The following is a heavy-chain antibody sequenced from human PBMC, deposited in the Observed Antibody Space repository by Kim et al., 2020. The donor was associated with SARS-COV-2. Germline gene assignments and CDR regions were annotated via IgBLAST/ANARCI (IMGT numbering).Heavy chain of an antibody. V-gene: IGHV4-31*03. CDR2: IYYSGST. J-gene: IGHJ4*01. D-gene: IGHD3-10*01. CDR1: DGSISSGGYY. CDR3: VRDGGYGSGSYHFDY. Sequence: SETLSLTCTVSDGSISSGGYYWSWIRQPPGKGLEWIAYIYYSGSTYYNPSLKSRVTISVDTSKAQFSLKLTSVTAADTAVYYCVRDGGYGSGSYHFDYWG.